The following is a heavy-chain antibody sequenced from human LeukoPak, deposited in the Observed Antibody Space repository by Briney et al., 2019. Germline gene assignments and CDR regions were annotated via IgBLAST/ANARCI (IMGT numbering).Heavy chain of an antibody. V-gene: IGHV3-21*01. J-gene: IGHJ4*02. CDR2: ISSSSSYI. D-gene: IGHD3-10*01. CDR1: GFTFSSYS. Sequence: PGGSLRLSCAASGFTFSSYSMNWVRQAPGKGLEWVSSISSSSSYIYYADSVKGRFTISRDNAKNSLYLQMNSLRAEDTAVYYCARFFSSLSSRYGSGPYYFDYWGQGTLVTVSS. CDR3: ARFFSSLSSRYGSGPYYFDY.